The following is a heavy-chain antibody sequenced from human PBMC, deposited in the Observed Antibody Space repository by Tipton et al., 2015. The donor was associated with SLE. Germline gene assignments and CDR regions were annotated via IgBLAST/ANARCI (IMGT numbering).Heavy chain of an antibody. J-gene: IGHJ4*02. D-gene: IGHD4-23*01. CDR2: ISYDGSNK. CDR1: GFTFSSYA. Sequence: SLRLSCAASGFTFSSYAMHWVRQAPGKGLEWVAVISYDGSNKYYADSVKGRFTISRDNSKNTLYLQMNSLRAEDTAVYYCATSGRDGGNSGDYWGQGTLVTVSS. CDR3: ATSGRDGGNSGDY. V-gene: IGHV3-30*04.